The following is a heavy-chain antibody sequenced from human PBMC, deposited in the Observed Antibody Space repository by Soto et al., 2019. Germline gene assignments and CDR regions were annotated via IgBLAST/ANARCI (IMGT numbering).Heavy chain of an antibody. V-gene: IGHV3-21*01. D-gene: IGHD6-6*01. CDR3: ARDGRPRQNDRSSARKYYFDY. J-gene: IGHJ4*02. CDR1: GFTFSSYS. CDR2: ISSSSSYI. Sequence: EVQLVESGGGLVKPGGSLRLSCAASGFTFSSYSMNWVRQAPGKGLEWVSSISSSSSYIYYADSVKGRFTISRDNAKNSLYLQMTSLRAEDTAVYYCARDGRPRQNDRSSARKYYFDYWGQGTLVTVSS.